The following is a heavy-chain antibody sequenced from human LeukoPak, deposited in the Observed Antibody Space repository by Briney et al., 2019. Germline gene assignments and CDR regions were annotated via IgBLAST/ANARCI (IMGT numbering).Heavy chain of an antibody. CDR1: GGSISSGDYF. Sequence: SSQTLSLTCTVSGGSISSGDYFWSWIRLPPGKGLEWIGNIYYNGNTYYNPSLESRGTISVDTFKNQFSLKLNSVTAADTAVYYCARDLWGLDSWGQGTLVTVSS. V-gene: IGHV4-30-4*01. D-gene: IGHD7-27*01. J-gene: IGHJ4*02. CDR2: IYYNGNT. CDR3: ARDLWGLDS.